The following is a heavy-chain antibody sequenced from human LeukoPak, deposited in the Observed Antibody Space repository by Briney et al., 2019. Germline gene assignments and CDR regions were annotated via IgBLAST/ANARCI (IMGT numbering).Heavy chain of an antibody. Sequence: ASVKVSCKASGYTFTNYYMHWVRQAPGPGLGWMGWIDCNSGGTNYAQKFQGRVTMTKDTSISTAYMELSRLRSDDTAMYYCARKYSRGQNWGQGTLVTVSS. V-gene: IGHV1-2*02. CDR3: ARKYSRGQN. CDR1: GYTFTNYY. CDR2: IDCNSGGT. J-gene: IGHJ4*02. D-gene: IGHD5-18*01.